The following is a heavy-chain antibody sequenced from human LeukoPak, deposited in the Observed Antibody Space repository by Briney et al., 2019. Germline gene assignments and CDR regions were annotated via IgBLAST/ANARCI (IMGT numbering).Heavy chain of an antibody. CDR3: AKDHLFGVVPGWFDP. CDR1: GFTFSSYA. D-gene: IGHD3-3*01. Sequence: GGSLRLSCAASGFTFSSYAMHWVRQAPGKGLEWVAVISYDGSNKYYADSVKGRFTISRDNSKNTLYLQMNSLRAEDTAVYYCAKDHLFGVVPGWFDPWGQGTLVTVSS. J-gene: IGHJ5*02. V-gene: IGHV3-30-3*01. CDR2: ISYDGSNK.